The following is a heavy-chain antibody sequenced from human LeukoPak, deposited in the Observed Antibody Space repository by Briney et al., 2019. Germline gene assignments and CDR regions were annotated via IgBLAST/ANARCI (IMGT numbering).Heavy chain of an antibody. V-gene: IGHV4-39*01. Sequence: SETLSLTCTVSGGSISSSSYYWGWVRQPPGKGLEWIGSIYYSGSTYYNPSLKSRVTISVDTSKNQFSLKLSSVTAADTAVYYCASPMVRGRSYDYWGQGILVTVSS. CDR2: IYYSGST. J-gene: IGHJ4*02. D-gene: IGHD3-10*01. CDR3: ASPMVRGRSYDY. CDR1: GGSISSSSYY.